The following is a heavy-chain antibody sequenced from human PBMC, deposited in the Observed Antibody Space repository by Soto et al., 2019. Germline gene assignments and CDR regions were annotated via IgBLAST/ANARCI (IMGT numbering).Heavy chain of an antibody. D-gene: IGHD2-2*01. J-gene: IGHJ6*02. CDR1: GFTFRKFG. CDR3: AKDSDQRLFDYYYYGMDV. CDR2: VAYDGSFK. Sequence: QVQLVESGGGVVQPGGSLRLSCEASGFTFRKFGIHWVRQAPGKGLEWVAGVAYDGSFKYYADSVKGRFTIYRDNSKNTLYIQMKSLRPEDTALYYCAKDSDQRLFDYYYYGMDVWGQGTTVTVSS. V-gene: IGHV3-30*18.